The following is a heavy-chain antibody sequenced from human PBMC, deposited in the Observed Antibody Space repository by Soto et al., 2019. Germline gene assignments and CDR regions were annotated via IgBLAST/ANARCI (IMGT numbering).Heavy chain of an antibody. V-gene: IGHV4-59*01. CDR3: ARVMIAARPGFDP. CDR1: GGSISSYY. Sequence: SETLSLTCTVSGGSISSYYWSWIRQPPGKGLEWIGYIYYSGSTNYNPSLKSRVTISVDTSKNQFSLKLSSVTAADTAVYYCARVMIAARPGFDPWGQGTLVTVSS. J-gene: IGHJ5*02. D-gene: IGHD6-6*01. CDR2: IYYSGST.